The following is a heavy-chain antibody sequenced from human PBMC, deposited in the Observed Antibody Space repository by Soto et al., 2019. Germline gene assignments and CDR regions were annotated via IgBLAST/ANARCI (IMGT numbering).Heavy chain of an antibody. CDR3: AKDGRSLRYFDSGYFDL. J-gene: IGHJ2*01. D-gene: IGHD3-9*01. Sequence: GGSLRLSCAASGFTFDDYAMHWARQAPGKGLEWVSGIVWNSATIGYADSVKGRFTISRDNAKNSLYLQMNSLRAEDTALYYCAKDGRSLRYFDSGYFDLWGRGTLVTVSS. V-gene: IGHV3-9*01. CDR1: GFTFDDYA. CDR2: IVWNSATI.